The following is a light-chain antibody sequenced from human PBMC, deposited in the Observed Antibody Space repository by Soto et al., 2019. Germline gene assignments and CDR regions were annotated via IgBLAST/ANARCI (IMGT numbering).Light chain of an antibody. J-gene: IGKJ2*01. V-gene: IGKV3-11*01. CDR1: QSVSSY. CDR2: DAS. CDR3: QQRSNCPPYT. Sequence: EIVLTQSPAPLSLSPGERATLSCRASQSVSSYLAWYQQKPGQAPRLLIYDASNRATGIPARLSGGGSGTDFTLTISSREPEDFLGYDCQQRSNCPPYTFGQGTKLEIK.